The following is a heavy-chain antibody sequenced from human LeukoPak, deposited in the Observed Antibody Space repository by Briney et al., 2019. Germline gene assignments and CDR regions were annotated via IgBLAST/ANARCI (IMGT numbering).Heavy chain of an antibody. D-gene: IGHD3-22*01. Sequence: GGSLRLSCAASGFSFSSYGMHWVRQAPGKGLEWVAVMSYDGSKEYYADSVKGRFTISRDNSKNTLYLQMNSLRAEDTAVYYCAKPPYDSSGYYQSTFDYWGQGTLVTVSS. J-gene: IGHJ4*02. CDR1: GFSFSSYG. V-gene: IGHV3-30*18. CDR2: MSYDGSKE. CDR3: AKPPYDSSGYYQSTFDY.